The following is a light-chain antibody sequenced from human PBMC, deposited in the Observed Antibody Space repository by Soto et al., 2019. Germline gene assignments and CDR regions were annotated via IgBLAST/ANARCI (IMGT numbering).Light chain of an antibody. Sequence: QSALTQPRSVSGSPGQSVTISCTGTSSDVGGYNYVSWYQQHPGKAPKLMIYDVSKRPSGVPDRFSGSKSGNTASLTVSGLQAEDEADYYCSSHAGIINVVFGGGTKVTVL. CDR2: DVS. CDR3: SSHAGIINVV. V-gene: IGLV2-11*01. J-gene: IGLJ3*02. CDR1: SSDVGGYNY.